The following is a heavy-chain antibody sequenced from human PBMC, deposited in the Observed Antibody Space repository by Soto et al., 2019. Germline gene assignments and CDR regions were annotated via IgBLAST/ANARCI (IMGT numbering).Heavy chain of an antibody. D-gene: IGHD2-8*02. CDR2: IWYHGVDI. CDR3: ATGFLGLCTGCNCPLDS. CDR1: GFTFSRQA. J-gene: IGHJ4*02. Sequence: QVQLVESGGGLVQPEMSLRLSCAVSGFTFSRQAMHWVRQAPCRGLEWVAVIWYHGVDIYYADSVNGRFTISRDNSTNTVYLLMNRLRGEETAVYYCATGFLGLCTGCNCPLDSWGQGSLVTVSS. V-gene: IGHV3-33*01.